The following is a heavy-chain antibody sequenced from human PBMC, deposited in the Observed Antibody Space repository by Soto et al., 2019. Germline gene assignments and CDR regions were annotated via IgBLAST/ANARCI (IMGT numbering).Heavy chain of an antibody. J-gene: IGHJ6*02. CDR3: SKGRWTVGHCSGGSCYDGMDV. V-gene: IGHV1-2*02. Sequence: ASVKVSCKASGYIFTDYGISWVRQAPGQGLEWMGWINPKNGDTYYAQKFQGRVTMTRDTSINTVYMELNSLKSDDTAVYYCSKGRWTVGHCSGGSCYDGMDVWGQGTTVTVSS. CDR2: INPKNGDT. D-gene: IGHD2-15*01. CDR1: GYIFTDYG.